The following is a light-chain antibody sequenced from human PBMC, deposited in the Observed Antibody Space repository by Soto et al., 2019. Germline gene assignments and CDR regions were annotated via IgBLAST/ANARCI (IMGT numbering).Light chain of an antibody. CDR2: DVS. V-gene: IGLV2-14*01. J-gene: IGLJ1*01. CDR3: SSYTNNLGV. Sequence: QSVLTQPASVSGSPGQSITICCTGTSSDVGGYNYVSWYQQYPGKVPKLIIFDVSNRPSGVSNRFSGSKSGNTESLTISGLQAEDEADYYCSSYTNNLGVFGTGTQLTVL. CDR1: SSDVGGYNY.